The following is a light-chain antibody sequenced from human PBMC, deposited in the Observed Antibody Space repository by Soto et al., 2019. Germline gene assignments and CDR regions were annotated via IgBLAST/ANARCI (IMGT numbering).Light chain of an antibody. CDR1: ARLLHKNGYNY. Sequence: IVMTQSPLSLSVTPGEAASISCMSSARLLHKNGYNYVDWYMQTPGQSPQLLIYLGSNRASGVPDRFSGSGSDTYFTLEISRVEADDVGVYYCMQPLENFRTFGQGTKVEIK. CDR2: LGS. V-gene: IGKV2-28*01. CDR3: MQPLENFRT. J-gene: IGKJ1*01.